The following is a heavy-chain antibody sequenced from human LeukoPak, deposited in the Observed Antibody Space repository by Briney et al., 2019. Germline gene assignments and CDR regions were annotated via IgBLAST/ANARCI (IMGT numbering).Heavy chain of an antibody. D-gene: IGHD1-26*01. CDR2: INPNSGGT. V-gene: IGHV1-2*02. J-gene: IGHJ4*02. CDR1: GYTFTGYF. Sequence: ASVKVSCKASGYTFTGYFMHWVRQAPGQGLEWMGWINPNSGGTNYAQKFQGRVTMTGDTSISTAYMELSSLGSEDTAVYHCASMGRIGYSGSPYFDYWGQGTLVTVSS. CDR3: ASMGRIGYSGSPYFDY.